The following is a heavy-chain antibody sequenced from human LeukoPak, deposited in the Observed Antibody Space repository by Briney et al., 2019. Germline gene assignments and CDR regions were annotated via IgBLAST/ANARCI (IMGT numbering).Heavy chain of an antibody. CDR3: AKKGQQWLVQNYMDV. CDR2: MNPNSGNT. D-gene: IGHD6-19*01. CDR1: GYTFTNYD. J-gene: IGHJ6*03. V-gene: IGHV1-8*01. Sequence: GASVKVSCKASGYTFTNYDINWVRQATGQGLEWMGWMNPNSGNTGYAQRFQGRLTMTRNTSISTAYMELSSLRSEDTAVYYCAKKGQQWLVQNYMDVWGKGTTVTISS.